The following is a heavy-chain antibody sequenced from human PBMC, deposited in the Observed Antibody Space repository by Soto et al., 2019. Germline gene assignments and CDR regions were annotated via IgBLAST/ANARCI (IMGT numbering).Heavy chain of an antibody. V-gene: IGHV4-4*07. J-gene: IGHJ5*02. D-gene: IGHD1-26*01. CDR3: VRDGTKNLRDRFEP. Sequence: QVVLQESGPGVVKPSDTLSLTCNVSGASLSRYYWSWIRQPPGKGLEWIGRISATGDTDYNPSLKSRISMSVDMYKKQCSLTLRTVTAADTAIYYCVRDGTKNLRDRFEPWGRGILVTVSS. CDR2: ISATGDT. CDR1: GASLSRYY.